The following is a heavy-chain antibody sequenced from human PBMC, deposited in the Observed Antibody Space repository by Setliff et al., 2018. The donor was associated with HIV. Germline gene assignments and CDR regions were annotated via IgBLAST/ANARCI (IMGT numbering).Heavy chain of an antibody. V-gene: IGHV4-61*09. CDR2: IYTSGAT. D-gene: IGHD2-15*01. CDR1: GGSISSGPYF. Sequence: LSLTCTVSGGSISSGPYFGSWIRQPAGKAVEWMGHIYTSGATKYNPSLKSRVTISRDTSKNLFSLKLTSVTAADTAVFFCARAKGYDYYMDVWGTGTTVTVSS. CDR3: ARAKGYDYYMDV. J-gene: IGHJ6*03.